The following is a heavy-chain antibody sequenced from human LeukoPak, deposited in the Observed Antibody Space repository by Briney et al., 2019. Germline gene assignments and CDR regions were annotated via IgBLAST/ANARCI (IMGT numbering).Heavy chain of an antibody. Sequence: SDTLSLTCVDSGYSISSGYYWGWIRQPPGKRLEWIGNIYHTVTTYYHLSLNRRVTISLDTSKNHFSLQLSSVTAADPALFYCSREMRGYGFGVWGQGTLVTVAS. CDR3: SREMRGYGFGV. CDR2: IYHTVTT. J-gene: IGHJ4*02. CDR1: GYSISSGYY. D-gene: IGHD5-12*01. V-gene: IGHV4-38-2*02.